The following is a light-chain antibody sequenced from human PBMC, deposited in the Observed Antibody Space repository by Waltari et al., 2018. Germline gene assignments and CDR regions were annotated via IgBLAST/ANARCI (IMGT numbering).Light chain of an antibody. CDR1: NTNIKINY. Sequence: QSILTQPPSTSGTPGQRVTISCSGSNTNIKINYVSWYQHLPQTPPKLLIYRNSWRPSGVSDRFSASKSGTSASLAISGLRSEDEGDYYCAAWDDSLSGPIFGGGTRLTVL. CDR3: AAWDDSLSGPI. V-gene: IGLV1-47*01. CDR2: RNS. J-gene: IGLJ2*01.